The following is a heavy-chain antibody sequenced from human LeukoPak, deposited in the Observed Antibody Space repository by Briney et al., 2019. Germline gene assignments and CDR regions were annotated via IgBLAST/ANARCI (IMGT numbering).Heavy chain of an antibody. CDR3: ARAQSFHDYSND. Sequence: GGSLRLSCTASGFTLSIYWVHWVRQVPGEGLVWVSRVNPDGSRTDYADSVKGRFTISRDNAKNTLYLQMNSLRAEDTAVYYCARAQSFHDYSNDWGQGTLVTVSS. D-gene: IGHD4-11*01. J-gene: IGHJ4*02. CDR1: GFTLSIYW. V-gene: IGHV3-74*01. CDR2: VNPDGSRT.